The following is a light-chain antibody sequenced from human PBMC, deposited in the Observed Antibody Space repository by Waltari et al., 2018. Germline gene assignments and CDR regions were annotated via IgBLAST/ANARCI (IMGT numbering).Light chain of an antibody. CDR2: GVS. J-gene: IGLJ1*01. CDR3: SSYTSTKTGV. V-gene: IGLV2-14*01. CDR1: SSDVGGYHY. Sequence: QSALTQPASVSGSPGQSIPISCTGTSSDVGGYHYVSWYQQYPGKAPQLMIYGVSYRPSGISNRFSGSKSGNTATLTISGLQAEDEADYYCSSYTSTKTGVFGTGTKVTVL.